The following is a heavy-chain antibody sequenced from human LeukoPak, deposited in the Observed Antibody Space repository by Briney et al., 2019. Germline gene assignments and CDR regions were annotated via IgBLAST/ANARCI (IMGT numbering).Heavy chain of an antibody. CDR2: IYHSGAT. Sequence: SETLSLTCAVSGGSISSSSSNCWTWVRQPPEKGLEWIGEIYHSGATYYNPSLKSRVTMLLDKSKNQFSLNLNSVTAADTAVYYCARNGGNSDFDYWGQGTLVTVSS. CDR1: GGSISSSSSNC. CDR3: ARNGGNSDFDY. V-gene: IGHV4-4*02. J-gene: IGHJ4*02. D-gene: IGHD4-23*01.